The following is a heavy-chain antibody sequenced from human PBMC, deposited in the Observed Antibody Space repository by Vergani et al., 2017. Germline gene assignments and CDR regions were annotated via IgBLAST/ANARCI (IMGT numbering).Heavy chain of an antibody. CDR3: ARVVGPDSGYDSAGSNYY. Sequence: QVQLVQSGAEVKKPGASVKVSCKASGYTFTSYGISWVRQAPGQGLEWMGWISAYNGNTNNAQKLQGRVTMTTDTSTGTAYMELRSLRSDDTAVYYCARVVGPDSGYDSAGSNYYWGQGILVTVSS. CDR1: GYTFTSYG. J-gene: IGHJ4*02. D-gene: IGHD5-12*01. CDR2: ISAYNGNT. V-gene: IGHV1-18*01.